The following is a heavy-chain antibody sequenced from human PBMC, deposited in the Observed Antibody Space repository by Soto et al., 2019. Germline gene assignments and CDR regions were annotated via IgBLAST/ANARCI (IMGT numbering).Heavy chain of an antibody. Sequence: PSETLSLTCTVSGGSISSGGYYWSWIRQHPGKGLEWIGYIYYSGSTYYNPSLKSRVTISVDTSKNQFSLKLSSVTAADTAVYYCARLDVSSGGYYYYGMDVWGQGTTVTVSS. D-gene: IGHD6-19*01. CDR3: ARLDVSSGGYYYYGMDV. CDR1: GGSISSGGYY. CDR2: IYYSGST. J-gene: IGHJ6*02. V-gene: IGHV4-31*03.